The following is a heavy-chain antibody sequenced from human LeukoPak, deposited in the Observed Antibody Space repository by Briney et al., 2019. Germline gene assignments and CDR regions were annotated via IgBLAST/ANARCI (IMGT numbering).Heavy chain of an antibody. V-gene: IGHV4-30-2*01. J-gene: IGHJ5*02. Sequence: SQTLSLTCAVSGGSISRGGDSTSSIRQPPQKSLEWIGYMYHSGSTYYNPSLKGRVTISVDRSKNQFSLKLSSVTAADTAVYYCARVGCSGGSWYSGWFDPWGQGTLVSVSS. CDR3: ARVGCSGGSWYSGWFDP. D-gene: IGHD2-15*01. CDR2: MYHSGST. CDR1: GGSISRGGDS.